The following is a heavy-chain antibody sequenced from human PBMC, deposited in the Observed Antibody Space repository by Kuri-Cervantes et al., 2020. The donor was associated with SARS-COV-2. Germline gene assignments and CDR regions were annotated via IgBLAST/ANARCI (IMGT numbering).Heavy chain of an antibody. V-gene: IGHV3-7*01. J-gene: IGHJ4*02. CDR1: GFTFSSYG. CDR3: AKDEEAYCGSDCYSALLED. Sequence: GESLKISCAASGFTFSSYGMHWVRQAPGKGLEWVANTKQDGSEKYYVDSVKGRFTISRDNAKNTLYLQMNSLRAEDTAVYYCAKDEEAYCGSDCYSALLEDWGQGTLVTVSS. CDR2: TKQDGSEK. D-gene: IGHD2-21*02.